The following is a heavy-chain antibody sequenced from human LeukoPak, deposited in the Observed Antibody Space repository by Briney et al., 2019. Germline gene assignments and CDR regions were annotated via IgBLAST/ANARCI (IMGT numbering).Heavy chain of an antibody. D-gene: IGHD3-22*01. CDR3: VRDLYRIVVVPHYFDY. Sequence: PGGSLRLSCAASGFTFLSYGMHWVRQAPGKGLEWVAFIRYDGSNKYYADSVKGRFTISRDNSKNTLYLQMNSLRAEDTAVYYCVRDLYRIVVVPHYFDYWGQGTLVTVSS. CDR2: IRYDGSNK. V-gene: IGHV3-30*02. CDR1: GFTFLSYG. J-gene: IGHJ4*02.